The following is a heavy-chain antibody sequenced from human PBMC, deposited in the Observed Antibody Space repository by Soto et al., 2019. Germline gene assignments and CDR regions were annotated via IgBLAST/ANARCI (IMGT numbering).Heavy chain of an antibody. J-gene: IGHJ4*02. D-gene: IGHD4-17*01. CDR3: AKDLTSYGDRNYFHY. Sequence: PGGSLRLSCAASGFTFSSYAMSWVRQAPGKGLEWVSSISGLIGSTYYADSVKGRFTISRDNSKNTLYLQMSSLRAEDTAVYYCAKDLTSYGDRNYFHYWGQGTLVTVSS. CDR2: ISGLIGST. V-gene: IGHV3-23*01. CDR1: GFTFSSYA.